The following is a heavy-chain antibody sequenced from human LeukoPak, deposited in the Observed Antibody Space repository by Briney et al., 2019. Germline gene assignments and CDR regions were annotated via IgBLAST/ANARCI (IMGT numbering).Heavy chain of an antibody. CDR3: ARLPYSSSPNWFDP. D-gene: IGHD6-13*01. V-gene: IGHV4-59*01. J-gene: IGHJ5*02. Sequence: SETLSLTCSVPIDSITNYYWSWIRQPPGKGLEWIGFIYHSGNTNKNPSLTTRVTMSVDTSKTQITLRLSSVTAADTAVYYCARLPYSSSPNWFDPWGQGTLVTVSS. CDR1: IDSITNYY. CDR2: IYHSGNT.